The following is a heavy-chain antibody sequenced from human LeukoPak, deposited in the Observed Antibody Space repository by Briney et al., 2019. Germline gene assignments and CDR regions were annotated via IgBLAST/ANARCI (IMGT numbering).Heavy chain of an antibody. Sequence: GGSLRLSCAASGFTFSSSSMNWVRQAPGKGLEFVSSISPSSSYIYYADSVKGRFTISRDDAKNSLYLQMNSLRAEDTALYYCAKDYGYSSSWYDYWGQGTLVTVSS. V-gene: IGHV3-21*04. CDR3: AKDYGYSSSWYDY. D-gene: IGHD6-13*01. J-gene: IGHJ4*02. CDR1: GFTFSSSS. CDR2: ISPSSSYI.